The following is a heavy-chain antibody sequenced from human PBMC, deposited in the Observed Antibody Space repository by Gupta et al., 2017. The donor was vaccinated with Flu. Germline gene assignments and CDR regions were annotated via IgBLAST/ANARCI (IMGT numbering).Heavy chain of an antibody. V-gene: IGHV3-49*03. J-gene: IGHJ4*02. CDR2: IRSKTYGGTT. CDR3: SRILSFDAVGNPVGDDY. CDR1: GFTFGNHA. D-gene: IGHD3-9*01. Sequence: EVKLVESGGDLVQPGRSLRLSCTGSGFTFGNHALNWFCQTPEKGLEWLAYIRSKTYGGTTEYAAAVDGRFVFSRDDSKNVAYLQMSGLKIEDTGVYFCSRILSFDAVGNPVGDDYWGRGTLVTVSS.